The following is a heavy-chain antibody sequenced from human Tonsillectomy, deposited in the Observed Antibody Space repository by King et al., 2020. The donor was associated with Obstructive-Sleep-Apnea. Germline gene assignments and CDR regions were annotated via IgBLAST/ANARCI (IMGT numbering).Heavy chain of an antibody. J-gene: IGHJ4*02. CDR3: ARGGRDILTGYYSH. CDR1: GYSISSGYY. Sequence: LQLQESGPGLVKPSETLSLTCTVSGYSISSGYYWGWIRQPPGKGLEWIGSIYHSGSTYYNPSLKGRVTISVDTSKNQFSLKLSSVTAADTAVYYCARGGRDILTGYYSHWGQGTLVTVSS. CDR2: IYHSGST. D-gene: IGHD3-9*01. V-gene: IGHV4-38-2*02.